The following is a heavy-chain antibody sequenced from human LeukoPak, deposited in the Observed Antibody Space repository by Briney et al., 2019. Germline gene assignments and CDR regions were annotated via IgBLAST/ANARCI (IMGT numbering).Heavy chain of an antibody. CDR2: MSPNSGNT. J-gene: IGHJ4*02. Sequence: ASVKVSCKASGYTFTSYDINWVRQATGQGLEWMGWMSPNSGNTGYAQKFQGRVTMTRNTSISTAYMQLSSLRSEDTAVYYCARGPPNWGFDYWGQGTLVAVSS. V-gene: IGHV1-8*01. CDR3: ARGPPNWGFDY. D-gene: IGHD7-27*01. CDR1: GYTFTSYD.